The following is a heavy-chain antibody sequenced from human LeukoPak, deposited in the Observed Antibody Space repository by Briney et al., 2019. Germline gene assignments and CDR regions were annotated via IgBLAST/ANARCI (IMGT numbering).Heavy chain of an antibody. Sequence: PGGSLRLSCAASGFTFRTSGMSWVRQAPGKGLEWASAISGSGVSTYYADSVKGRFTISRDNSKNTLYLQMNSLRAEDTAVYYCARGSSYGGHLGYWGQGTLVTVSS. CDR3: ARGSSYGGHLGY. J-gene: IGHJ4*02. V-gene: IGHV3-23*01. D-gene: IGHD1-26*01. CDR1: GFTFRTSG. CDR2: ISGSGVST.